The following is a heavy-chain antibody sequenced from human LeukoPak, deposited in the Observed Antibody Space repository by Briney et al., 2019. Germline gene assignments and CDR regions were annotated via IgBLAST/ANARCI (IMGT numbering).Heavy chain of an antibody. CDR3: ARDGLAVAGSNFDF. CDR2: INHSGST. J-gene: IGHJ5*01. V-gene: IGHV4-34*01. Sequence: SETLSLTCAVYGGSFSGYYWSWIRQPPGKGLEWIGEINHSGSTNYNPSLKSRVTISVDTSKNQFSLKLTSVTAADTAMYYCARDGLAVAGSNFDFWGQGTLVTVSS. CDR1: GGSFSGYY. D-gene: IGHD6-19*01.